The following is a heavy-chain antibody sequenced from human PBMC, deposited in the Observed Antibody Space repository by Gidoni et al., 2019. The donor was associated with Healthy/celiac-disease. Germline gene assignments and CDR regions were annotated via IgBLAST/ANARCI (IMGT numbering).Heavy chain of an antibody. D-gene: IGHD2-2*01. Sequence: EVQLVESGGGLVQPGGSLRLSCAASGFTFSSFSMNWVRQAPGKGLEWVSSISSSSSYIYYADSVKGRFTISRDNAKNSLYLQMNSLRAEDTAVYYCAHLGYCSSTSCYAAYYYGMDVWGQGTTVTVSS. CDR1: GFTFSSFS. CDR2: ISSSSSYI. J-gene: IGHJ6*02. CDR3: AHLGYCSSTSCYAAYYYGMDV. V-gene: IGHV3-21*01.